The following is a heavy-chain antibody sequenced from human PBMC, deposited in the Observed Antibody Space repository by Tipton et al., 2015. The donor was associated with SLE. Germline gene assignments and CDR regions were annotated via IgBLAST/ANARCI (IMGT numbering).Heavy chain of an antibody. CDR1: GYTFTSYG. D-gene: IGHD2-21*01. CDR2: ISAYNGNT. V-gene: IGHV1-18*01. J-gene: IGHJ3*02. Sequence: QLVQSGAEVKKPGASVKVSCKASGYTFTSYGISWVRQAPGQGLEWMGWISAYNGNTNYAQKLQGRVTMTTDTSTSTAYMELRSLRSDDTAVYYCARDSQPVPCGGDCYAGAFDIWGQGTMVTVSS. CDR3: ARDSQPVPCGGDCYAGAFDI.